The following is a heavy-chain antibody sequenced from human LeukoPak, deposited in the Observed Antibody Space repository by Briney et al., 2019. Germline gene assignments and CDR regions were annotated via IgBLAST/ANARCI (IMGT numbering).Heavy chain of an antibody. CDR2: INTNTGNP. Sequence: ASVKVSCKASGYTFTSYAMNWVRQAPGQGLEWMGWINTNTGNPTYAQGFTGRFVFSLDTSVSTAYLQISSLKAEDTAVYYCARGLRRSRYFDWLLFYWGRGTLVTVSS. CDR1: GYTFTSYA. V-gene: IGHV7-4-1*02. CDR3: ARGLRRSRYFDWLLFY. J-gene: IGHJ4*02. D-gene: IGHD3-9*01.